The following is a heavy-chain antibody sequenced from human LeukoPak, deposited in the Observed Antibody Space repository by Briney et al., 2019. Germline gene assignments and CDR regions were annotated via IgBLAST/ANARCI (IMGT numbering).Heavy chain of an antibody. Sequence: GGSLRLSCAASGFTFSSYAMSWVRQAPGKGLEWVSAISGSGGSTYYADSVKGRFTISRDNAKNSLYLQMNSLRAEDTAVYYCARIFYGDYEVCWGQGTLVTVSS. CDR3: ARIFYGDYEVC. CDR2: ISGSGGST. V-gene: IGHV3-23*01. J-gene: IGHJ4*02. D-gene: IGHD4-17*01. CDR1: GFTFSSYA.